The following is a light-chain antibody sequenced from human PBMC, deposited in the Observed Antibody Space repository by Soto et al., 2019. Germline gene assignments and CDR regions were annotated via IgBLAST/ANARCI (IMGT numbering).Light chain of an antibody. Sequence: QLVLTQSPSASASLGASVKLTCTLSSRHSNYAIAWHQQQPEKGPRYLMKVNSDGSHSKGDGIADRFSGSSSGAERYLTISSLQSEDEADYYCQTWGTGIHVFGSGTKLTVL. V-gene: IGLV4-69*01. CDR2: VNSDGSH. CDR3: QTWGTGIHV. J-gene: IGLJ1*01. CDR1: SRHSNYA.